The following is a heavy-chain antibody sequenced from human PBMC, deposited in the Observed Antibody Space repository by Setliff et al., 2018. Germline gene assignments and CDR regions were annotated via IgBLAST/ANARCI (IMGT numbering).Heavy chain of an antibody. Sequence: ASVKVSCKASGYTFTSHDINWVRQATGQGLEWMGWMNPNSGNTGYAQKFQGRVTITRNTSISTAYMELSSLRSEDTAVYYCARSGGGYDFWSGYLVSHYYYYYYMDVWGKGTTVTVSS. J-gene: IGHJ6*03. CDR3: ARSGGGYDFWSGYLVSHYYYYYYMDV. CDR1: GYTFTSHD. V-gene: IGHV1-8*03. D-gene: IGHD3-3*01. CDR2: MNPNSGNT.